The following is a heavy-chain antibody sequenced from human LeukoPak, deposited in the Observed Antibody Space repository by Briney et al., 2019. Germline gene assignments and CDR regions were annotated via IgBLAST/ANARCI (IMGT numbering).Heavy chain of an antibody. CDR2: IIPIFGTA. CDR1: GGTFSSYA. CDR3: AREVYGSGSSPDYFDY. J-gene: IGHJ4*02. Sequence: SVKVSCKASGGTFSSYAISWVRQAPGQGLEWMGGIIPIFGTANYAQKFQGRVTITADKSTSTAYMELSSLRSEDTAVYYCAREVYGSGSSPDYFDYWGQGTLVTVSS. V-gene: IGHV1-69*06. D-gene: IGHD3-10*01.